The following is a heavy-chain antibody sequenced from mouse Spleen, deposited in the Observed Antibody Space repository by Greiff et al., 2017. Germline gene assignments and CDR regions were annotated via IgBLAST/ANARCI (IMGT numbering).Heavy chain of an antibody. CDR3: AREASSGYPWFAY. J-gene: IGHJ3*01. CDR1: GYSITSGYY. Sequence: EVKLQESGPGLVKPSQSLSLTCSVTGYSITSGYYWNWIRQFPGNKLEWMGYISYDGSNNYNPSLKNRISITRDTSKNQFFLKLNSVTTEDTATYYCAREASSGYPWFAYWGQGTLVTVSA. CDR2: ISYDGSN. D-gene: IGHD3-1*01. V-gene: IGHV3-6*01.